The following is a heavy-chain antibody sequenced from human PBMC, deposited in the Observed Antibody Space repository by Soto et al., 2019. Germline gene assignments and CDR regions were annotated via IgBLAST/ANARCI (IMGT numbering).Heavy chain of an antibody. V-gene: IGHV5-51*01. J-gene: IGHJ3*02. CDR1: GISFSNYW. D-gene: IGHD3-22*01. Sequence: PGESLKISCKGSGISFSNYWIGWVRQLPGKDLQWMGAIFPDDSHIRTSPSFQGQVTISADKSITTAYLQLTSLKASDTAVYFCARHRTSGYLKNDAFDIWGQGTMVTVSS. CDR3: ARHRTSGYLKNDAFDI. CDR2: IFPDDSHI.